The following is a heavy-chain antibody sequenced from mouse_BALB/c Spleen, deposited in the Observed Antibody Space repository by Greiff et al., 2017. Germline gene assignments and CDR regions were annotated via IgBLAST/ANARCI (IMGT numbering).Heavy chain of an antibody. CDR1: GYTFTSYW. Sequence: DLVKPGASVKLSCKASGYTFTSYWINWIKQRPGQGLEWIGRIAPGSGSTYYNEMFKGKATLTVDTSSSTAYIQLSSLSSEDSAVYFCASERGPLHRFAYWGQGTLVTVSA. J-gene: IGHJ3*01. V-gene: IGHV1S41*01. D-gene: IGHD1-1*01. CDR2: IAPGSGST. CDR3: ASERGPLHRFAY.